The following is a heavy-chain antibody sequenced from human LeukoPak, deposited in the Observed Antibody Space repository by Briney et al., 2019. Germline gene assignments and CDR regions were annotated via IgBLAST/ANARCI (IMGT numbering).Heavy chain of an antibody. CDR2: ITWNSGST. J-gene: IGHJ4*02. D-gene: IGHD6-19*01. CDR3: AKVRSVAGPYYFDY. V-gene: IGHV3-9*01. CDR1: GFTFDDYC. Sequence: GGSLRLSCAASGFTFDDYCMHWVRQAPGKGLEWVAGITWNSGSTGYADSVKGRFTISRDNAKNSLYLQLNSLRAAATAFYSRAKVRSVAGPYYFDYWGQGTLVTASS.